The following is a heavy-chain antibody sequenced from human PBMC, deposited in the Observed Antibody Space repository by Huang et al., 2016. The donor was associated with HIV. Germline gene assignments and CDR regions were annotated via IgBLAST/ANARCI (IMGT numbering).Heavy chain of an antibody. CDR2: IFYTGSA. V-gene: IGHV4-39*01. J-gene: IGHJ4*02. CDR1: DGSLNSGQYY. CDR3: ARRRTHFTFDY. Sequence: SGPGLVKPSETLSLTCNVSDGSLNSGQYYWGWLRQSPGKGLEWSGSIFYTGSAHYNPSLESRVTIFVDSAKSQLSVRLRSVTAADTAVYYCARRRTHFTFDYWGQGTLVTVSS.